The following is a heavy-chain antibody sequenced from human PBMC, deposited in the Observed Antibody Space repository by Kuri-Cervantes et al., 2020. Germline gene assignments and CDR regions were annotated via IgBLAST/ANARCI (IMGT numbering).Heavy chain of an antibody. Sequence: GGSLRLSCAASGFTFSGSAMHWVRQASGKGLEWVGRIRSKANSYATACAASVKGRFTISRDDSKNTAYLQMNSLKTEDTAVYYCATTTVGYYYYGMDVWGEGTTVTVSS. CDR1: GFTFSGSA. CDR2: IRSKANSYAT. V-gene: IGHV3-73*01. CDR3: ATTTVGYYYYGMDV. J-gene: IGHJ6*04. D-gene: IGHD4-11*01.